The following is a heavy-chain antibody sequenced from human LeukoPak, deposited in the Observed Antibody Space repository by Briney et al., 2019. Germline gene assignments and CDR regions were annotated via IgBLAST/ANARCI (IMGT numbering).Heavy chain of an antibody. CDR3: ARANYYDSPYFDY. CDR2: IYYSGST. V-gene: IGHV4-39*07. J-gene: IGHJ4*02. CDR1: GGSISSSSYY. D-gene: IGHD3-16*01. Sequence: SETLSLTCTVSGGSISSSSYYWGWIRQPPGKGLEWIGSIYYSGSTYYNPSLKSRVTISVDTSKNQFSLRVTSVTAADTAVYFCARANYYDSPYFDYWGQGTLVTVSS.